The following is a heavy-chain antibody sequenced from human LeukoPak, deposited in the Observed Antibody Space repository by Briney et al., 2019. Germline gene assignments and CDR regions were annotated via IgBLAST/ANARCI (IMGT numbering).Heavy chain of an antibody. CDR1: GGSISSSSYY. CDR3: ARHQPDGIGYYDSSGFNWFDP. V-gene: IGHV4-39*01. J-gene: IGHJ5*02. CDR2: IYYSGST. Sequence: SETLSLTCTVSGGSISSSSYYWGWIRQPPGKGLEWIGSIYYSGSTYYNPSLKSRVTISVDTSKNQFSLKLSSVTAADTAVYYCARHQPDGIGYYDSSGFNWFDPWGQGTLVTVSS. D-gene: IGHD3-22*01.